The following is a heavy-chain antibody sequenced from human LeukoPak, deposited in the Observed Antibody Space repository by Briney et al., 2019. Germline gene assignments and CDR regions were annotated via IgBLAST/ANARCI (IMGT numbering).Heavy chain of an antibody. CDR3: ARTIYSSSSKGFDP. V-gene: IGHV3-74*01. CDR2: INSDGSRT. J-gene: IGHJ5*02. CDR1: GFTFSSYW. Sequence: GGSLRLSCAASGFTFSSYWMHWVRLAPGKGLVWVSRINSDGSRTSYADSVKGRFTTSRANAKNTLYLQMNSLRAEDTAVYYCARTIYSSSSKGFDPWGQGTLVTVSS. D-gene: IGHD6-6*01.